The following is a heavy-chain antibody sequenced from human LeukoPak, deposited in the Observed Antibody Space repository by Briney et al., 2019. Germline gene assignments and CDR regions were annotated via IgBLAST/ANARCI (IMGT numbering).Heavy chain of an antibody. V-gene: IGHV1-2*06. CDR1: GYTFTGYY. CDR2: INPNSRGT. D-gene: IGHD2-15*01. CDR3: LIMFSGVSRYEQPDY. Sequence: ASVKVSCKASGYTFTGYYMHWVRQAPGQGLEWMGRINPNSRGTNYAQKFQGRVTMTRDTSISTAYMELSRLRSDDTAVYYCLIMFSGVSRYEQPDYWGQGTLVTVS. J-gene: IGHJ4*02.